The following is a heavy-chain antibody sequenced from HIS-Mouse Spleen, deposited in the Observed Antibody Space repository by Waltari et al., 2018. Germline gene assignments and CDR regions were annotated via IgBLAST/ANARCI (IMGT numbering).Heavy chain of an antibody. J-gene: IGHJ6*02. CDR3: AKESLYGMDV. Sequence: QVQLVESGGGVVQPGRSLRLSCAASGFTFSSYGMHWVRQAPGKGLEWVAVIWYDGSNKYYADSVKGRFTISRDNSKNTLYQQMNSLRAEDTAVYYCAKESLYGMDVWGQGTTVTVSS. CDR2: IWYDGSNK. CDR1: GFTFSSYG. V-gene: IGHV3-33*06.